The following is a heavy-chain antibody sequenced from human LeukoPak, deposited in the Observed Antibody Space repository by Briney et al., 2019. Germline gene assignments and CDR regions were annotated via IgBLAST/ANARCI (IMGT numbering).Heavy chain of an antibody. CDR2: INRSGST. CDR3: VRLVGGDIDY. J-gene: IGHJ4*02. D-gene: IGHD5-12*01. CDR1: GGSFSGYY. Sequence: KSSETLSLTCAVYGGSFSGYYWSWIRQPPGKGLEWIGEINRSGSTNYNPSLKSRVTISVDTSKNQFSLQLNSVTPEDTAVYFCVRLVGGDIDYWGQGTLVTVSS. V-gene: IGHV4-34*01.